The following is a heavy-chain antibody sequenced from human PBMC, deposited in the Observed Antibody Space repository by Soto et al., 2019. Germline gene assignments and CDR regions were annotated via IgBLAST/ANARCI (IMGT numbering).Heavy chain of an antibody. CDR3: ATSRISIAVAGETEYYFDY. Sequence: GASVKVSCKASGYILTGYYMHWVRQAPGQGLEWMGWINPSNGDTNYTQKFQGWVTMTRDTSISTAYMELSRLRSDDTAVYYCATSRISIAVAGETEYYFDYWGQGTLVTVSS. CDR1: GYILTGYY. CDR2: INPSNGDT. V-gene: IGHV1-2*04. D-gene: IGHD6-19*01. J-gene: IGHJ4*02.